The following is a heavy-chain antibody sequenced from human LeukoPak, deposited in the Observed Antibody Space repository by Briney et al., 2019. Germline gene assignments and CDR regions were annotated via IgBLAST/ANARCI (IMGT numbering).Heavy chain of an antibody. V-gene: IGHV1-69*06. CDR1: GGTFSSYA. J-gene: IGHJ4*02. D-gene: IGHD5-12*01. CDR2: IIPIFGTA. CDR3: ASEGQATITPMSFDY. Sequence: ASVKVSCKASGGTFSSYAISWVRQAPGQGLEWMGGIIPIFGTANYAQKFQGRVTITADKSTSTAYMELSSLRSEDTAVYYCASEGQATITPMSFDYWGQGTLVTVSS.